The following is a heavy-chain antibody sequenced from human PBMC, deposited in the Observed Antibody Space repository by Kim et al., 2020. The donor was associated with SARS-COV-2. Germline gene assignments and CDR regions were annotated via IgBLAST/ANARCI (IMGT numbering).Heavy chain of an antibody. CDR2: IYSGGSST. D-gene: IGHD6-13*01. CDR1: GFTFSSYA. CDR3: AKVTMGYSSWYLFDY. J-gene: IGHJ4*02. V-gene: IGHV3-23*03. Sequence: GGSLRLSCAASGFTFSSYAMSWVRQAPGKGLEWVSVIYSGGSSTYYADSVKGRFTISRDNSKNTLYLQMNSLRAEDTAVYYCAKVTMGYSSWYLFDYWGQGTLVTVSS.